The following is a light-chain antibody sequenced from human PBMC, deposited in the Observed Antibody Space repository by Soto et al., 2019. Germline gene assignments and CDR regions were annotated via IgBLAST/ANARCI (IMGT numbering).Light chain of an antibody. J-gene: IGLJ2*01. Sequence: QSALTQPPSVSAAPGQKVTISCSGSSSNIGNNYVFWYQQLPGTAPKLLIYDNDKRPSGIPDRFSGSKSGTSATLGITGLQTGDEADDYCATWDRSLSVGVFGGGTKLTVL. CDR1: SSNIGNNY. V-gene: IGLV1-51*01. CDR3: ATWDRSLSVGV. CDR2: DND.